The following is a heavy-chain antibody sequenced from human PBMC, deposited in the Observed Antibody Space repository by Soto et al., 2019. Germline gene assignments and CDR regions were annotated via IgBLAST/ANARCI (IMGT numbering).Heavy chain of an antibody. J-gene: IGHJ6*02. CDR2: ISYDGSNK. CDR1: GFTFSSYG. V-gene: IGHV3-30*18. CDR3: AKDPSQIVVVSGPYGMDI. D-gene: IGHD2-21*01. Sequence: PGGSLRLSCAASGFTFSSYGMHWVRQAPDKGLEWVAVISYDGSNKYYADSVKGRFTISRDNSKNTRYLQMNSLRAEDTAVYDCAKDPSQIVVVSGPYGMDIWGQRTTVTVSS.